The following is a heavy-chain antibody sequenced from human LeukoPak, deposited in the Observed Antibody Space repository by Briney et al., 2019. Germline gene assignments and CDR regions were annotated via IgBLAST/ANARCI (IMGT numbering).Heavy chain of an antibody. J-gene: IGHJ4*02. CDR3: ATSRGYAAY. Sequence: ASVNVPCKVSRYTLTEIALQWVRQAPGKGLEWMGGFDPEDVETIYAQKFQGRVTMTEDTYTDTAYMELSSLRSEDTAVYYCATSRGYAAYWARRPLVSVSS. D-gene: IGHD6-25*01. V-gene: IGHV1-24*01. CDR2: FDPEDVET. CDR1: RYTLTEIA.